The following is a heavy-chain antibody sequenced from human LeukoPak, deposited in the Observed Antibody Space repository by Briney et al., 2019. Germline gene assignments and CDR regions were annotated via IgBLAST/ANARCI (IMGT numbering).Heavy chain of an antibody. V-gene: IGHV4-31*03. CDR1: GGSISSSSYY. Sequence: SETLSLTCTVSGGSISSSSYYWGWIRQHPGKGLEWIGYIHYSGSTNYNPSLKSRVTISIDTSKNQFSLKLSSVTAADTAVYYCASKSYYYDSSGYYRDYWGQGNLVTVSS. CDR3: ASKSYYYDSSGYYRDY. CDR2: IHYSGST. J-gene: IGHJ4*02. D-gene: IGHD3-22*01.